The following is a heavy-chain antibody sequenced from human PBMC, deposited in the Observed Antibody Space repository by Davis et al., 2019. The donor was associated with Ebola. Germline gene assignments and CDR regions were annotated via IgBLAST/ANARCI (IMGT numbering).Heavy chain of an antibody. CDR3: ARGGGYGGYGMDV. CDR2: INHSGRT. V-gene: IGHV4-34*01. Sequence: MPSETLSLTCAVYGVSFSGYYWNWIRQPPGKGLEWIGEINHSGRTNYNPSPKSRVTMSVDTSKNQFSLRVRSVTAADTAVYYCARGGGYGGYGMDVWGQGTTVTVSS. D-gene: IGHD6-25*01. J-gene: IGHJ6*02. CDR1: GVSFSGYY.